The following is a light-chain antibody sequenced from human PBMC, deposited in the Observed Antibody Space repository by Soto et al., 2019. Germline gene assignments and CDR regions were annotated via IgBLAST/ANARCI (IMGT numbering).Light chain of an antibody. J-gene: IGKJ1*01. CDR3: QQYNNWWT. CDR1: QSVNRS. Sequence: EIVMTQSPATLSVSPGERATLSCRASQSVNRSLAWYQQKPGPAPRLLIYAASTKATGIPARFSGSGSETEFTLTISSLQSEDFAIYYCQQYNNWWTFGQGTKVEI. CDR2: AAS. V-gene: IGKV3-15*01.